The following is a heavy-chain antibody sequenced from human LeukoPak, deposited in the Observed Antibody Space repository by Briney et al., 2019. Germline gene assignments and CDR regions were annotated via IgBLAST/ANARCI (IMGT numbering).Heavy chain of an antibody. CDR2: IYSSGRA. CDR1: GGSISSYY. Sequence: PSETLSLTCTVSGGSISSYYWSWIRQPAGKGLEWIGRIYSSGRANYNPSLKSRVTMSVNTSKNQFSLKLNSVTAAGTAVYYCAAVGMVAVSWFDPWGQGTLVTVSS. CDR3: AAVGMVAVSWFDP. D-gene: IGHD1-26*01. J-gene: IGHJ5*02. V-gene: IGHV4-4*07.